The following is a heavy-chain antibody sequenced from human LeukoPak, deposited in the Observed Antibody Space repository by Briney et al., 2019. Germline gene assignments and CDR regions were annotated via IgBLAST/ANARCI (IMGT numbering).Heavy chain of an antibody. CDR1: GGSISSGGYY. Sequence: SETLSLTCTVSGGSISSGGYYWSWIRQHPGKGLEWIGYIYYSGSTYYNPSLKSRVTISVDTSKNQFSLKLSSVTAADTAVYYCARAMVRGVIGHYYGMDVWGQGTTVTVSS. V-gene: IGHV4-31*03. CDR2: IYYSGST. CDR3: ARAMVRGVIGHYYGMDV. J-gene: IGHJ6*02. D-gene: IGHD3-10*01.